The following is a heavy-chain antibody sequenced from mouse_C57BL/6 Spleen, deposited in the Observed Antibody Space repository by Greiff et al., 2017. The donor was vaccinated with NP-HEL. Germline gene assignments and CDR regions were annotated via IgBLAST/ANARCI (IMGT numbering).Heavy chain of an antibody. CDR2: ISSGGSYT. V-gene: IGHV5-6*01. J-gene: IGHJ2*01. CDR1: GFTFSSYG. Sequence: EVKLQESGGDLVKPGGSLKLSCAASGFTFSSYGMSWVRQTPDKRLEWVATISSGGSYTYYPDSVKGRFTISRDNAKNTLYLQMSSLKSEDTAMYYCARLESYFDYWGQGTTLTVSS. CDR3: ARLESYFDY.